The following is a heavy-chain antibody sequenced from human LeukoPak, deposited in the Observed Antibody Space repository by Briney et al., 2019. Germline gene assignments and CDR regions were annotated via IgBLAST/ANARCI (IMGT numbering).Heavy chain of an antibody. CDR3: AKLGQASRTWFDP. J-gene: IGHJ5*02. CDR2: FYYSGST. Sequence: SETLSLTCTVSGVSISGHYWSWIRQPPGKGLEWIGYFYYSGSTNYNPSLNSRVTTSVDSSKNQFSLKLSSVTAADTAVYYCAKLGQASRTWFDPWGQGTLVTVSS. D-gene: IGHD3-3*02. V-gene: IGHV4-59*11. CDR1: GVSISGHY.